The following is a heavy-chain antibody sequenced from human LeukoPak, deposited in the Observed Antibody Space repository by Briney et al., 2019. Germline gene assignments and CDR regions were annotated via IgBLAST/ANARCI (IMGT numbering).Heavy chain of an antibody. Sequence: SSETLSLTCTVSGYSISSGYYWGWIRQPPGKGLEWIGSIYHSGSTYYNPSLKSRVTISVDTSKNQFSLKLSSVTAADTAVYYCARFRRWWYFDYWGQGTLVTVSS. CDR2: IYHSGST. CDR3: ARFRRWWYFDY. CDR1: GYSISSGYY. V-gene: IGHV4-38-2*02. J-gene: IGHJ4*02. D-gene: IGHD2-15*01.